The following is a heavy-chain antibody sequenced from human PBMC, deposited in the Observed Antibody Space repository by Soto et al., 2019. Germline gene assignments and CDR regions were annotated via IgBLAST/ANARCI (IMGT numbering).Heavy chain of an antibody. J-gene: IGHJ3*02. D-gene: IGHD3-22*01. Sequence: ESLSLSCPVSGASISGDHWNWIRQPPGKGLEWIAYVSSSGSTKYNPSLKSRVTISIDTTKNQFSLRLSSVTAADTAVYYCATGFYDSRGYSEAFDIWGQGTKVTVSS. V-gene: IGHV4-59*01. CDR3: ATGFYDSRGYSEAFDI. CDR1: GASISGDH. CDR2: VSSSGST.